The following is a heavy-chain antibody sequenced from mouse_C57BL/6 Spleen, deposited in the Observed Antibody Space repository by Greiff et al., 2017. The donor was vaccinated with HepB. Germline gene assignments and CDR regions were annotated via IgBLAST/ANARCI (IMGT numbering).Heavy chain of an antibody. V-gene: IGHV1-82*01. CDR1: GYAFSSSW. J-gene: IGHJ2*01. CDR2: IYPGDGDT. CDR3: ARSPPISSYFDY. D-gene: IGHD1-3*01. Sequence: VQLQQSGPELVKPGASVKISCKASGYAFSSSWMNWVKQRPGKGLEWIGRIYPGDGDTNYNGKFKGKATLTADKSSSTAYMQLSSLTSEDSAVYFCARSPPISSYFDYWGQSTTLTVSS.